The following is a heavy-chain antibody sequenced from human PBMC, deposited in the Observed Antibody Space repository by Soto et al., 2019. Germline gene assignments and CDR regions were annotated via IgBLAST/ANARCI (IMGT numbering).Heavy chain of an antibody. CDR3: ARESGGATATLDYYYFYMDV. Sequence: QVQLVQSGAEVKRPGASVTVSCRSSGDTFNDYYIHWVRQAPGQGLEWMGWINPNGGVTKYAQKFHGGVSMTRDTSIRTVDMQLSRLRSDDTAVYYGARESGGATATLDYYYFYMDVWGTGTTVTVSS. D-gene: IGHD5-12*01. V-gene: IGHV1-2*02. CDR2: INPNGGVT. CDR1: GDTFNDYY. J-gene: IGHJ6*03.